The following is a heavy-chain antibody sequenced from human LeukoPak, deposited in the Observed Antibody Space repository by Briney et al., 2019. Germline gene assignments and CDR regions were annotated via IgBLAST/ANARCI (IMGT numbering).Heavy chain of an antibody. V-gene: IGHV4-34*01. CDR3: ANGMATITRPFDY. CDR1: GGSFSGYY. D-gene: IGHD5-24*01. CDR2: INHSGST. Sequence: SETLSLTCAVYGGSFSGYYWSWIRQPPGKGLEWIGEINHSGSTNYNPSLKSRVTISVDTSKNQFSLKLSSVTAADTAVYYCANGMATITRPFDYWGQGTLVTVSS. J-gene: IGHJ4*02.